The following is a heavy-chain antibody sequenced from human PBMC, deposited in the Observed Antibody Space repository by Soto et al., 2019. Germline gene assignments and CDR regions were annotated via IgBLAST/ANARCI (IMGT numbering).Heavy chain of an antibody. CDR1: GGSISSGGYY. CDR2: IYYSGST. CDR3: AREESGSFPGAFDI. J-gene: IGHJ3*02. V-gene: IGHV4-31*03. D-gene: IGHD1-26*01. Sequence: SETLSLTCTVSGGSISSGGYYWSWIRQHPGKGLEWIGYIYYSGSTYYNPSLKSRVTISVDTSKNQFSLKLSSVTAAGTAVYYCAREESGSFPGAFDIWGQGTMVTVSS.